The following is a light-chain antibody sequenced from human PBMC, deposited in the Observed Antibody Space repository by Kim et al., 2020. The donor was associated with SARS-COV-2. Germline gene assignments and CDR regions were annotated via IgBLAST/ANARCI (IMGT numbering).Light chain of an antibody. CDR3: QAWDSGTVV. Sequence: MSQGQTASITCSGDKLGDKYVYWYQQKPGQPPVLVIYQDTKRPSGIPERFSGSSSGNTATLTISGTQAMDEADYYCQAWDSGTVVFGGGTQLTVL. J-gene: IGLJ2*01. CDR1: KLGDKY. V-gene: IGLV3-1*01. CDR2: QDT.